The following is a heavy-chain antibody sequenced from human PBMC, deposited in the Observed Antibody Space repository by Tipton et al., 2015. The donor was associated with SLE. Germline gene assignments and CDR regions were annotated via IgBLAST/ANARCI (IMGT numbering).Heavy chain of an antibody. V-gene: IGHV3-74*01. J-gene: IGHJ4*02. CDR2: IFTDGSRI. D-gene: IGHD3-10*02. Sequence: SLRLSCAASGFTFSSYWMHWVRQAPGKGLVWVSRIFTDGSRITYADSVQGRFTISRDNAKNTPYLLLNSLRAEDTAVYYCARGDYVGYYLDYWGQGTLVTVSS. CDR1: GFTFSSYW. CDR3: ARGDYVGYYLDY.